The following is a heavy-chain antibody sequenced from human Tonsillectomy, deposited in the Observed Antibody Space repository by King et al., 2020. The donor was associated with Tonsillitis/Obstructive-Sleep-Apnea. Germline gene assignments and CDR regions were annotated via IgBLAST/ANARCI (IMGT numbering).Heavy chain of an antibody. CDR2: ISPGDSDT. J-gene: IGHJ4*02. CDR1: GYSFTTHW. CDR3: AGHRERHKLELEAFDY. Sequence: VQLVESGAEVKKPGESLKISCKGYGYSFTTHWIAWVRQMPGKGLEWMGIISPGDSDTRYSPSFQGQVTISADKSISTAYLQWSSLKASDTAIYYCAGHRERHKLELEAFDYWGQGTVVTVSS. V-gene: IGHV5-51*01. D-gene: IGHD1-7*01.